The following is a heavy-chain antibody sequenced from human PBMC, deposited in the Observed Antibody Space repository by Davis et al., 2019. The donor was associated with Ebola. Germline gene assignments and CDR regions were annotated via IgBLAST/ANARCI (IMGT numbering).Heavy chain of an antibody. CDR1: GSTFSRYW. J-gene: IGHJ4*02. D-gene: IGHD4-17*01. CDR3: VRTTYGAPEY. CDR2: ISSDGGIT. Sequence: PGGSLRPSCAASGSTFSRYWMHWVRQAPGKGLVYVSRISSDGGITSYADSVKGRFTISRDNAKSTLYLQMNSLTAEDTAVYYCVRTTYGAPEYWGQGTLVTVSS. V-gene: IGHV3-74*01.